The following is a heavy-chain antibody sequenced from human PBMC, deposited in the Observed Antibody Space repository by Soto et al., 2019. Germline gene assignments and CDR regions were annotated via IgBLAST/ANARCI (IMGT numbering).Heavy chain of an antibody. CDR1: GGSISSGGYS. CDR3: ARFSPPRKSYDSNPGWFDP. Sequence: SETLSLTCAVSGGSISSGGYSWSWIRQPPGKGLEGIGYFYHSGSTYYNPSLKSRLTMSLDRSKNEVSLSLTSVTAADAAVYFCARFSPPRKSYDSNPGWFDPWGQGIMVTVSS. D-gene: IGHD3-22*01. CDR2: FYHSGST. J-gene: IGHJ5*02. V-gene: IGHV4-30-2*02.